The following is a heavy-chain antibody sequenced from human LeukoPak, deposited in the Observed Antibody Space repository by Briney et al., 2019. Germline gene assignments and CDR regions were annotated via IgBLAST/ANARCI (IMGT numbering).Heavy chain of an antibody. V-gene: IGHV4-34*01. D-gene: IGHD3-16*01. J-gene: IGHJ6*03. CDR3: ARVKDPGGYYYYYYMDV. Sequence: PSETLSLTCTVSGGSISSYYWSWIRQPPGKGLEWIGEINHSGGTKYNPSLKSRVTISVDTSKNQFSLKLSSVTAAGTAMYYCARVKDPGGYYYYYYMDVWGKGTTVTVSS. CDR2: INHSGGT. CDR1: GGSISSYY.